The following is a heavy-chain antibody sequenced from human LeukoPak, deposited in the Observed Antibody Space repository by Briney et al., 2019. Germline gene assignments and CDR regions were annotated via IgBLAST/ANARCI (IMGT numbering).Heavy chain of an antibody. CDR2: IKQDGSGK. CDR3: ARHKITMVRGVMDY. CDR1: GFTFSSYW. D-gene: IGHD3-10*01. J-gene: IGHJ4*02. V-gene: IGHV3-7*01. Sequence: GGSLRLSCAASGFTFSSYWMSWVRQAPGKGLEWVANIKQDGSGKYYVDSVKGRFTISRDNAKNSLYLQMNSLRAEDTAVYYCARHKITMVRGVMDYWGQGTLVTVSS.